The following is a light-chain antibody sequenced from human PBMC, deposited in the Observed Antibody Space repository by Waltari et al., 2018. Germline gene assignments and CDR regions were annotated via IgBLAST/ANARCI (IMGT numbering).Light chain of an antibody. Sequence: SSELTQDPAVSVALGQTVRITCQGDSLRSYYASWYQQKPGQAPVLVIYDDTVRPSGIPDRISGSATATLTIARVEAGDEADYYCQVWDSSGDHPVFGGGTRLTVL. J-gene: IGLJ2*01. CDR1: SLRSYY. V-gene: IGLV3-19*01. CDR2: DDT. CDR3: QVWDSSGDHPV.